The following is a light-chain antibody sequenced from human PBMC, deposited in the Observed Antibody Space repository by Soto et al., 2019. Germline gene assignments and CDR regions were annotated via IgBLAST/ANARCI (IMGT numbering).Light chain of an antibody. Sequence: DSPMTQSPSSLSASVGDSVTITRLASQSVRNYLNWSQHKPGNAPKLLIYGASRLQTGVPSRFSGSGSGTDFTLTISSLQPEDFTTYYCQQLNSYPVTFGQGTRLEIK. CDR2: GAS. CDR3: QQLNSYPVT. J-gene: IGKJ5*01. CDR1: QSVRNY. V-gene: IGKV1-39*01.